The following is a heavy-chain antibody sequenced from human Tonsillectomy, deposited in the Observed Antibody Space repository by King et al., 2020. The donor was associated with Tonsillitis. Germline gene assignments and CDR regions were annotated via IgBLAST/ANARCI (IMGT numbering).Heavy chain of an antibody. J-gene: IGHJ4*02. Sequence: VQLVESGGGLVQPGGSLRLSCAASGFTFNTYAMSWVRQAPGKGLERVSAISASGGSTHYADSVKGRFTISRDNSKYTLYLHMNSLRAEDTATYYCAKGVASSTYPLDYWGQGTRVAVSS. CDR3: AKGVASSTYPLDY. V-gene: IGHV3-23*04. CDR2: ISASGGST. D-gene: IGHD2/OR15-2a*01. CDR1: GFTFNTYA.